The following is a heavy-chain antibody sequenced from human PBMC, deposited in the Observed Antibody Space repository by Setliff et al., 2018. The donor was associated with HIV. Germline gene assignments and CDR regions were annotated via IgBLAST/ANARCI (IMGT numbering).Heavy chain of an antibody. Sequence: PSETLSLTCTVSGGSISSSSYYWGWIRQPPGKGLEWLGSIYHSGSTYYNPSLKSRVTISIDTSKNQFSLKLSSVTAADTAVYFFARGTAPRRGTNYGGNYPLDYWGQGTLVTVSS. CDR1: GGSISSSSYY. CDR2: IYHSGST. V-gene: IGHV4-39*07. CDR3: ARGTAPRRGTNYGGNYPLDY. J-gene: IGHJ4*02. D-gene: IGHD4-17*01.